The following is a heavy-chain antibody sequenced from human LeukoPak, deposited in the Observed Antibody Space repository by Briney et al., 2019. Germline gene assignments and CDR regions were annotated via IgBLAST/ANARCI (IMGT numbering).Heavy chain of an antibody. J-gene: IGHJ4*02. Sequence: GGSLRLSCAASGFTFSSYAMSWVRQAPGQGLEWVSGISGSDGNTYYADSVKGRFTISRDKFKNTLYLQMNSLRAEDTAVYYCARYGCSTTSCYADWGQGTLVTVSS. CDR2: ISGSDGNT. CDR1: GFTFSSYA. V-gene: IGHV3-23*01. CDR3: ARYGCSTTSCYAD. D-gene: IGHD2-2*01.